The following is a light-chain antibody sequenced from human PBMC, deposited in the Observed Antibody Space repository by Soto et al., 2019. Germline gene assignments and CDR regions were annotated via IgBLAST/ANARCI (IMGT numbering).Light chain of an antibody. CDR2: NND. Sequence: QSVLTQPPSASGTPGQRVTISCSGSSSNIGTYTVNWYQQFPGTAPKLLIYNNDQWPSGVPDRFSGFKYGTAASLATSGLQSEDEAEYYCAAWDDSLSGLYVFGTGTKVTVL. J-gene: IGLJ1*01. CDR1: SSNIGTYT. V-gene: IGLV1-44*01. CDR3: AAWDDSLSGLYV.